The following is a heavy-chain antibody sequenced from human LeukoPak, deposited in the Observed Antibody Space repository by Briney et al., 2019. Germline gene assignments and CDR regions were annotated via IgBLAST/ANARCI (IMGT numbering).Heavy chain of an antibody. CDR2: INPESGGT. D-gene: IGHD1-14*01. V-gene: IGHV1-2*02. CDR1: GYTFTGYY. Sequence: GASVKVSCKASGYTFTGYYMHWVRQAPGQGLEWMGWINPESGGTKYAQKFQGRATMTRDTSSSTAYMELNNLRSDDTAVYYCARDRYTYGEIDYWGQGTLVTVSS. CDR3: ARDRYTYGEIDY. J-gene: IGHJ4*02.